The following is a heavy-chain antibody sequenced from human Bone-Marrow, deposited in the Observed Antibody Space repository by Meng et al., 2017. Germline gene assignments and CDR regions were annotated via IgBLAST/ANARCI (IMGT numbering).Heavy chain of an antibody. Sequence: GESLKISCAASGFTFSSYWMHWVRQAPGKGLVWVSRINSDGSSTSYADSVKGRFTISRDNAKNSLFLQMNSLRADNTALYYCARVPTTLTTGYFDSWGQGALVTVSS. CDR2: INSDGSST. D-gene: IGHD4-17*01. J-gene: IGHJ4*02. CDR1: GFTFSSYW. V-gene: IGHV3-74*01. CDR3: ARVPTTLTTGYFDS.